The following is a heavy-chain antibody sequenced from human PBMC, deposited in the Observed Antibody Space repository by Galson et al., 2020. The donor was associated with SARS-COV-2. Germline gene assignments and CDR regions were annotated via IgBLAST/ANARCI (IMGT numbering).Heavy chain of an antibody. CDR2: IRTRASAI. D-gene: IGHD6-19*01. V-gene: IGHV3-11*01. CDR3: ATGGGREQWLAQ. Sequence: TGGSLRLSCAASGFTLSNYYMSWVRQAPGKGLEWLSYIRTRASAIYFADSVSYADSVKGRFTISRDDAKNSLYLQMDSLGADDTAVYYCATGGGREQWLAQWGRGTLVTVSS. J-gene: IGHJ4*02. CDR1: GFTLSNYY.